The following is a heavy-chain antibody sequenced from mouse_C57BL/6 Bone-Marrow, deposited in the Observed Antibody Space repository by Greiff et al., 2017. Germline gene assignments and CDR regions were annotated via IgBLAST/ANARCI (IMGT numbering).Heavy chain of an antibody. CDR3: ARRVYYGNCLDY. J-gene: IGHJ2*01. CDR2: IYPGDGDT. D-gene: IGHD2-1*01. Sequence: VKVVESGPELVKPGASVKISCKASGYAFSSSWMNWVKQRPGKGLEWIGRIYPGDGDTNYNGKFKGKATLTADKSSSTAYMQLSSLTSEDSAVYFCARRVYYGNCLDYWGQGTTLTVSS. V-gene: IGHV1-82*01. CDR1: GYAFSSSW.